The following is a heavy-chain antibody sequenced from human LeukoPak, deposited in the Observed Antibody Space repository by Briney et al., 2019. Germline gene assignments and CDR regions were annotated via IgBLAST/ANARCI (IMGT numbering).Heavy chain of an antibody. V-gene: IGHV3-30*03. CDR2: VSFDGSDE. CDR3: ARVSGSGIMGYFDY. D-gene: IGHD1-26*01. Sequence: GGSLRLSCAASGFNFTNYGMHWVRQAPGKGLEWAAVVSFDGSDEHYVDSVRGRFTISRDNSKNTLYLQMNSLRAEDTAVYYCARVSGSGIMGYFDYWGQGTLVTVSS. CDR1: GFNFTNYG. J-gene: IGHJ4*02.